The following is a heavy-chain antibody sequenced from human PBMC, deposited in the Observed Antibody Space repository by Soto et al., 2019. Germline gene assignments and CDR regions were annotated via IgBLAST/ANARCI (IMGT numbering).Heavy chain of an antibody. CDR1: DDSINSDKYY. J-gene: IGHJ4*02. CDR3: ARLGQWLISPVDY. D-gene: IGHD6-19*01. Sequence: SETLSLTCSVSDDSINSDKYYWGWIRQPPGKGLEWIGSIYYSGSTYYNPSLKSRVTISVDTSKNQFSLKLSSVTAADTAVYYCARLGQWLISPVDYWGQGTLVTVSS. CDR2: IYYSGST. V-gene: IGHV4-39*01.